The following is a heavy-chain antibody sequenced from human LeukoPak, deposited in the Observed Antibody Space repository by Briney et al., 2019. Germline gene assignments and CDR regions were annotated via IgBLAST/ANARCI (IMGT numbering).Heavy chain of an antibody. CDR3: ARDGSLDV. Sequence: ASVKVPCTAFGYTFNDYYMHWMRQAPGQGPEWMGWINPNSGDTNYAQKLQGRVTMTRDTSISTTYMELSRLRFDDTAVYYCARDGSLDVWGQGTTVTVSS. J-gene: IGHJ6*02. CDR1: GYTFNDYY. V-gene: IGHV1-2*02. CDR2: INPNSGDT. D-gene: IGHD6-13*01.